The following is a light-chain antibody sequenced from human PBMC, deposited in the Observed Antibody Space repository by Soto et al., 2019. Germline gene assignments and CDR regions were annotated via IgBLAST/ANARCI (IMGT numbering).Light chain of an antibody. CDR2: SNN. CDR1: NSNIGSNT. J-gene: IGLJ3*02. V-gene: IGLV1-44*01. Sequence: QSVLTQPPSASGTPGQRVTISCSGSNSNIGSNTVNWYQQLPGTAPKLLIYSNNQRPSGVPDRFSGSKSGTSASLAISGLQSEDEADYYYAAWDDSLIAFGVFGGGTKLTVL. CDR3: AAWDDSLIAFGV.